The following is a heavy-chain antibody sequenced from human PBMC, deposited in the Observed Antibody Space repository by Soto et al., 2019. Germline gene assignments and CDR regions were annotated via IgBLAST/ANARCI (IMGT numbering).Heavy chain of an antibody. CDR3: ARVVSGSHGPFDP. Sequence: ASVKVSCKASGGTFSSYAISWVRQAPGQGLEWMGGIIPIFGTANYAQKFQGRVTITADESTSTAYMELSSLRSEDTAVYYCARVVSGSHGPFDPWGQGTLVTVSS. CDR2: IIPIFGTA. D-gene: IGHD1-26*01. V-gene: IGHV1-69*13. CDR1: GGTFSSYA. J-gene: IGHJ5*02.